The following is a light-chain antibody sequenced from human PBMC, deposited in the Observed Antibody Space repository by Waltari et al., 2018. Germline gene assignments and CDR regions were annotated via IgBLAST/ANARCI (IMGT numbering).Light chain of an antibody. CDR2: DAS. CDR1: QGISSY. V-gene: IGKV1-9*01. J-gene: IGKJ4*01. CDR3: QQLNSYPPT. Sequence: DIQLTQSPSFLSASVGARFTITCRASQGISSYLAWYQQKPGKAPKLLIYDASTLQSGVPSRFSGSGSGTEFTLTISSLQPEDFATYYCQQLNSYPPTFGGGTKVEIK.